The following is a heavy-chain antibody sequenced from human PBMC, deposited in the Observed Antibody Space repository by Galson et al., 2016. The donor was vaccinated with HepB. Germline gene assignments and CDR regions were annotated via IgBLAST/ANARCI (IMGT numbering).Heavy chain of an antibody. CDR2: LNQDGTDK. Sequence: SLRLSCAASGFPFSRFYMAWVRQAPGKGLEWVANLNQDGTDKNYVDSVKGRFTISRDNTNDTLYLQMNSLRAGDTAVYYCASDWSTVALDFWGQGILVIVSS. CDR3: ASDWSTVALDF. V-gene: IGHV3-7*03. D-gene: IGHD2-21*01. J-gene: IGHJ4*02. CDR1: GFPFSRFY.